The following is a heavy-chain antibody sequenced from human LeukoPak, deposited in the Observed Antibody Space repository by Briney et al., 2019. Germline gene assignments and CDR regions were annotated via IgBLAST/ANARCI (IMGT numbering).Heavy chain of an antibody. CDR1: GFTFSSYE. J-gene: IGHJ3*02. D-gene: IGHD2-15*01. CDR2: ISSSGSTI. CDR3: VRWYDAFAM. V-gene: IGHV3-48*03. Sequence: HPGGSLRLSCAAFGFTFSSYEMNWVGQAPGKGLEWVSYISSSGSTIYYADSVKGRFTISRDNAKNSLYLQMNSLRAEDTAVYYCVRWYDAFAMRGERPVVSVSS.